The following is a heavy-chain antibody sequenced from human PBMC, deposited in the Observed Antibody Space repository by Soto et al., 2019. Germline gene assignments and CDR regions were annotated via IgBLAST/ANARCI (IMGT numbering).Heavy chain of an antibody. CDR1: GFSLTRYS. CDR2: VSYEGSNT. CDR3: AIDVLKLLPDSGMDV. D-gene: IGHD2-15*01. Sequence: GGSRRLSCAVAGFSLTRYSMQWVRQAPGKVRGWVAVVSYEGSNTYYAHTVQGRFTITRDKSTNTVYMQMNSLRAEDTAVYYCAIDVLKLLPDSGMDVWGQGTTVTVSS. V-gene: IGHV3-30-3*01. J-gene: IGHJ6*02.